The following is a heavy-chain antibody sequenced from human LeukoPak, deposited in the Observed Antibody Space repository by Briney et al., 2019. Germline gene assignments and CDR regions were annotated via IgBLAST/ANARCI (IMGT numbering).Heavy chain of an antibody. V-gene: IGHV3-48*01. Sequence: GGSLRLSCAASGFTFKTYSMNWVRQAPGKGLEWVAYISGSSSTRYYADSVKGRFTVSRDNAKNSLSLQMDSLRAEDTAVYYCARDSDISGYTPYFFTDWGQGTLVTVSS. CDR1: GFTFKTYS. D-gene: IGHD3-22*01. J-gene: IGHJ4*02. CDR2: ISGSSSTR. CDR3: ARDSDISGYTPYFFTD.